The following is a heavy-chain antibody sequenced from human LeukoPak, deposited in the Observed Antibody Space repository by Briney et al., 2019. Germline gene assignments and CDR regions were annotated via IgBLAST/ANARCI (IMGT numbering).Heavy chain of an antibody. D-gene: IGHD6-19*01. V-gene: IGHV3-23*01. CDR3: AKGDRSSGWR. CDR1: GLTFSSYA. Sequence: GGSLRLSCAGSGLTFSSYAMSWVRQAPGKGLEWVSSISGGGTTTYYADSVEGRFTISRDNSKNTLYLQMDSLRVEDTAEYYCAKGDRSSGWRWGQGTLVTVSS. J-gene: IGHJ4*02. CDR2: ISGGGTTT.